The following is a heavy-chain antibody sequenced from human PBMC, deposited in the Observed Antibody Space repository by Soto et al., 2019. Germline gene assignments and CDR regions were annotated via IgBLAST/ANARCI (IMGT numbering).Heavy chain of an antibody. CDR3: ARRMVYGGDSFDS. Sequence: DVQLLESGGDLVQPGGSLRLSCAASGFTFDSFAMNWVRQAPGKGLEWVSGIRGSGTTPYYADSVKGRFIISRDNSRSTFYLHINSLRPDDTAIYFCARRMVYGGDSFDSWGQGTLVTVSS. J-gene: IGHJ4*02. D-gene: IGHD2-21*02. V-gene: IGHV3-23*01. CDR1: GFTFDSFA. CDR2: IRGSGTTP.